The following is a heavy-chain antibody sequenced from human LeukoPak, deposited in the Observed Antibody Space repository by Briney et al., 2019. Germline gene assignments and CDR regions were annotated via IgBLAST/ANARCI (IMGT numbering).Heavy chain of an antibody. CDR3: AKDSANTYQLLYAYAFDI. D-gene: IGHD2-2*02. V-gene: IGHV3-23*01. Sequence: GGSLRLSCAASGFTFSSYAMSWVRQAPGKGLEWVSAISGSGGSTYYADSVKGRFTISRDNSKNTLYLQMNSLRAEDTAVYYCAKDSANTYQLLYAYAFDIWGQGTMVTVSS. CDR2: ISGSGGST. CDR1: GFTFSSYA. J-gene: IGHJ3*02.